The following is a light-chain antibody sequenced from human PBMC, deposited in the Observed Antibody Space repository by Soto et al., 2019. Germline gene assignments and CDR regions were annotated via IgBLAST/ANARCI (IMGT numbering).Light chain of an antibody. CDR2: GAS. V-gene: IGKV3-15*01. J-gene: IGKJ1*01. Sequence: TQSTCTRSLSPREGATLSCSSSQSVTGNYLAWYQQKPGQAPRLVIYGASTRAPGIPARFSGSGSGTEFTFTISSLQSEDLAVYYCQQYTKWPPWTFGQGTKVDIK. CDR1: QSVTGNY. CDR3: QQYTKWPPWT.